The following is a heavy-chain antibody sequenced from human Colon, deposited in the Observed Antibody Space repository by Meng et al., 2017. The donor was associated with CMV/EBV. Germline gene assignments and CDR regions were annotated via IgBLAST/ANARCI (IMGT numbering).Heavy chain of an antibody. J-gene: IGHJ4*02. CDR3: AKSGGFLDWLFDFDY. CDR1: GGSISSSSYY. D-gene: IGHD3/OR15-3a*01. Sequence: GSLRLSCTVSGGSISSSSYYWGWIRQPPGKGLEWIGSVYYSGSTYYNPSVKSRVTISVDRSKNQFSLKLTSVAAADTAVYYCAKSGGFLDWLFDFDYWGQGRLVTVSS. V-gene: IGHV4-39*07. CDR2: VYYSGST.